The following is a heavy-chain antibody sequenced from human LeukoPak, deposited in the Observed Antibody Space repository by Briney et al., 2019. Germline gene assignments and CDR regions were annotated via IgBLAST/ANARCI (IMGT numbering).Heavy chain of an antibody. CDR1: GFTFSSYA. CDR3: AKDPRIGGATPYFGY. Sequence: GGSLRPSCAASGFTFSSYAMSWVRQAPGKGLEWVSAISGSGGSTYYADSVKGRFTISRDNSKNTLYLQMNSLRAEDTAVYYCAKDPRIGGATPYFGYWGQGTLVTVSS. J-gene: IGHJ4*02. D-gene: IGHD1-26*01. V-gene: IGHV3-23*01. CDR2: ISGSGGST.